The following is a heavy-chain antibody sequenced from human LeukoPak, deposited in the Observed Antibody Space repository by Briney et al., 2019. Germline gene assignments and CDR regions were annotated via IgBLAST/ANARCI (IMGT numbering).Heavy chain of an antibody. Sequence: GGSLRLSCAASGFTFSDYYMSWIRQAPGKGLEWVSYISSSGSTIYYADPVKGRFTISRDNAKNSLYLQMNSLRAEDTAVYYCARARGYCSSTSCYVGPYYYYYMDVWGKGTTVTISS. D-gene: IGHD2-2*01. CDR3: ARARGYCSSTSCYVGPYYYYYMDV. CDR2: ISSSGSTI. CDR1: GFTFSDYY. J-gene: IGHJ6*03. V-gene: IGHV3-11*01.